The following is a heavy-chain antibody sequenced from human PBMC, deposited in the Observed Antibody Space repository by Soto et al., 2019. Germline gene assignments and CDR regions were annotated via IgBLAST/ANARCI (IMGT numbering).Heavy chain of an antibody. V-gene: IGHV4-34*01. CDR2: INHSGST. D-gene: IGHD6-6*01. J-gene: IGHJ6*02. Sequence: PSETLSLTCAVYGGSFSGYYWSWIRQPPGKGLEWIGEINHSGSTNYNPSLKSRVTISVDTSKNQFSLKLSSVTAADTAVYYCARGRYSSSSRGMDVWGQGTTVTVSS. CDR1: GGSFSGYY. CDR3: ARGRYSSSSRGMDV.